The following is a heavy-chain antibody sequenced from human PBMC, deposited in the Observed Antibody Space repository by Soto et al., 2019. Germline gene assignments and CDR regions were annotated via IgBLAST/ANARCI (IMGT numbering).Heavy chain of an antibody. D-gene: IGHD3-10*01. CDR2: IWYDGSNK. Sequence: QVQLVESGGGVVQPGRSLRLSCAASGFTFSSYGMHWVRQAPGKGLEWVAGIWYDGSNKYYADSVKGRFTISRDNSNNTLYLQMNSLRAEDKAVYYCVRDFDLMVRGGRTYWGQVTLVTVSS. V-gene: IGHV3-33*01. CDR3: VRDFDLMVRGGRTY. J-gene: IGHJ4*02. CDR1: GFTFSSYG.